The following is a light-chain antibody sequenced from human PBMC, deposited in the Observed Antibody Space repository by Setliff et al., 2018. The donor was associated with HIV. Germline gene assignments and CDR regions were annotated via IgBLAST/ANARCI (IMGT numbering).Light chain of an antibody. V-gene: IGLV3-21*04. CDR1: NIGTKS. J-gene: IGLJ1*01. CDR3: QVWDSRSHHFV. CDR2: NDC. Sequence: SYELTQSPSVSVAPGKTARITCGGYNIGTKSVHWYQEKSGQAPVLVIYNDCDRPSGIPERFSGSNSGNTATLTISRVEAGDEADFYCQVWDSRSHHFVFGTGTKVTVL.